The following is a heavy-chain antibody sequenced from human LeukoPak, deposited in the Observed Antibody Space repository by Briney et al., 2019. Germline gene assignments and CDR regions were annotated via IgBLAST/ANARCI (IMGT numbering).Heavy chain of an antibody. CDR2: INPNSGGT. V-gene: IGHV1-2*02. Sequence: ASVKVSCKASGYTFTDYYLHWVRQAPGQGLEWMGWINPNSGGTKYAQKFQGRVTMTRDTSIRTAYMELNRLTSDDAVVYYCARESSRGVGDFDYWGQGTLVTVSS. D-gene: IGHD1-26*01. J-gene: IGHJ4*02. CDR1: GYTFTDYY. CDR3: ARESSRGVGDFDY.